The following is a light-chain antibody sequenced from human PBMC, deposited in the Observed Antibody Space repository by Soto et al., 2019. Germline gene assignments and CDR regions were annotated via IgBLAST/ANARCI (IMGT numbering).Light chain of an antibody. Sequence: QSALTQPASVSGSPGQSITISCTGTSSDVGSYNLVSWYQQHPGKAPKLMIYEGSKRPSGVSNRFSGSKSGNTASLTISGLQAEDVADYYCCSYAGSSTFRAVFGGGTQLTVL. J-gene: IGLJ7*01. CDR2: EGS. CDR3: CSYAGSSTFRAV. V-gene: IGLV2-23*03. CDR1: SSDVGSYNL.